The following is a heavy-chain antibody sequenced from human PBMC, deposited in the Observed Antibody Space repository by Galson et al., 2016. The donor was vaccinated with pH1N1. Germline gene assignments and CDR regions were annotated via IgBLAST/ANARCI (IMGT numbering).Heavy chain of an antibody. Sequence: TLSLTCSVSGGSISSSGNYWSWIRQHPGKGLEWLGYIYNSGSAYLNPSLKSRLTISLDTSKSQVSLQLRSVTGADTAVYYCARDRAFIVVGEGWYYYYGLDVWGQGTTVTVSS. D-gene: IGHD3-22*01. J-gene: IGHJ6*02. V-gene: IGHV4-31*03. CDR1: GGSISSSGNY. CDR3: ARDRAFIVVGEGWYYYYGLDV. CDR2: IYNSGSA.